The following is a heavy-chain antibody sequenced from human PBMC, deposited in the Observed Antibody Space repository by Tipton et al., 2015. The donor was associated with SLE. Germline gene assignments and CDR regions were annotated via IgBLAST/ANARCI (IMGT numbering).Heavy chain of an antibody. D-gene: IGHD4-17*01. CDR2: IYHSGST. CDR3: ARDLREYGDAHFDY. CDR1: GYSISSGYY. Sequence: TLSLTCAVSGYSISSGYYWGWIRQPPGKGLEWIGSIYHSGSTNYNPSLKSRVTISVDTSKNQFSLKLSSVTAADTAVYYCARDLREYGDAHFDYWGQGTLVTVSS. V-gene: IGHV4-38-2*02. J-gene: IGHJ4*02.